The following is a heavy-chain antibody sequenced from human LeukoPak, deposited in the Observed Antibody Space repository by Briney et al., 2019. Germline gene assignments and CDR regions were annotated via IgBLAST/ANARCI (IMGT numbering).Heavy chain of an antibody. Sequence: ASVKVSCKASGYTFTSYYMHWVRQAPGKGLEWMGGYDPEDGETMYAQKFQGRVTMTEDTSTDTAYMELSSLRSEDTAVYYCATVDITMIRGVTFDYGGQGTLVTVSS. CDR3: ATVDITMIRGVTFDY. CDR2: YDPEDGET. V-gene: IGHV1-24*01. CDR1: GYTFTSYY. D-gene: IGHD3-10*01. J-gene: IGHJ4*02.